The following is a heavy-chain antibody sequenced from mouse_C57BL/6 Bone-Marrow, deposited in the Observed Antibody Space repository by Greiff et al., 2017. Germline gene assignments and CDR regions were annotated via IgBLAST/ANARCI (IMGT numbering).Heavy chain of an antibody. CDR1: GYTFTSYW. CDR2: IDPSDSYT. V-gene: IGHV1-69*01. J-gene: IGHJ2*01. Sequence: QVQLQQPGAELVMPGASVKLSCKASGYTFTSYWMHWVNQRPGQGLEWIGEIDPSDSYTNYNQKFKGQSTLTVDTSYSTPYLQLRSLTSGDSAVYYCASDYDYDGGDYFDYWGQGTTLTVSS. D-gene: IGHD2-4*01. CDR3: ASDYDYDGGDYFDY.